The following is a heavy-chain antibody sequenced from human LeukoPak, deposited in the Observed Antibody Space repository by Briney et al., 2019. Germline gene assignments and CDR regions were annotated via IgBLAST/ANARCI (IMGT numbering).Heavy chain of an antibody. Sequence: ASVKVSCKASGYTFIDYYMHWVRQAPGQGLEWMGWINPKSGGTNYAQKSQGRVTMTWDTSINTTYMELSGLRSDDTAVYYCARGRTLVRGIIIRGDYWGQGTLVTVSS. V-gene: IGHV1-2*02. CDR1: GYTFIDYY. D-gene: IGHD3-10*01. J-gene: IGHJ4*02. CDR3: ARGRTLVRGIIIRGDY. CDR2: INPKSGGT.